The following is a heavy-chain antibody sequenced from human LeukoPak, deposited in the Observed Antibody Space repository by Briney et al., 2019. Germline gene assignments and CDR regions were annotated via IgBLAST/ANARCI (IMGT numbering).Heavy chain of an antibody. CDR1: GFTFSSYE. Sequence: PGGSLRLSCAASGFTFSSYEMNWVRQAPGKGLEWVSYISSSGSTIYYADSVKGRFTISRDNAKNSLYLQMNSLRAEDTAVYYCARVVCSSTSCRGDAFDIWGQGTMVIVSS. V-gene: IGHV3-48*03. D-gene: IGHD2-2*01. J-gene: IGHJ3*02. CDR2: ISSSGSTI. CDR3: ARVVCSSTSCRGDAFDI.